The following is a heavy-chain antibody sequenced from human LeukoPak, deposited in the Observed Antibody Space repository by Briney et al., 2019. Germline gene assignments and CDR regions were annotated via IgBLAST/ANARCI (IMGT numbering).Heavy chain of an antibody. J-gene: IGHJ4*02. Sequence: PGGSLRLSCAASGFTFSSSSMHWVRQAPGKGLEWVAVISHDGSNKYYADSVKGRFTISRDNSKNTLFLQMNNLRPEDTAVYYCVRDRPYFDNWGQGTLVTVSS. CDR2: ISHDGSNK. V-gene: IGHV3-30*03. CDR1: GFTFSSSS. D-gene: IGHD6-6*01. CDR3: VRDRPYFDN.